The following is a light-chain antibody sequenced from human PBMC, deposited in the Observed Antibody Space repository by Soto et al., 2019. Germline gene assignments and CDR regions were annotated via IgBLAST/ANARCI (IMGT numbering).Light chain of an antibody. CDR1: SSDVGGYSW. CDR2: EVI. J-gene: IGLJ2*01. V-gene: IGLV2-14*01. CDR3: SSYTSSTTPVI. Sequence: QSVLTQPASVSGSPGQSITISCTGTSSDVGGYSWVPWYRQYPGKAPKLIIFEVIHRSSGVSNRFSGSKSGNTASLTISGLQTEDEADYYCSSYTSSTTPVIFGGGTKLTVL.